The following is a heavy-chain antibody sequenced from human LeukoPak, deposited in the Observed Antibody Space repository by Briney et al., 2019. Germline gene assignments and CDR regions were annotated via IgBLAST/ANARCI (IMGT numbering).Heavy chain of an antibody. CDR2: IIPMFGTA. V-gene: IGHV1-69*13. CDR3: ARQAAQLELDY. Sequence: SVKVSCKASGGTFSSYAISWLRQAPGQGLEWMGGIIPMFGTANYAQKFQGRVTIIADESTSTAYMELSSLRSEDTAVYYCARQAAQLELDYWGQGTLVTVSS. CDR1: GGTFSSYA. J-gene: IGHJ4*02. D-gene: IGHD1-1*01.